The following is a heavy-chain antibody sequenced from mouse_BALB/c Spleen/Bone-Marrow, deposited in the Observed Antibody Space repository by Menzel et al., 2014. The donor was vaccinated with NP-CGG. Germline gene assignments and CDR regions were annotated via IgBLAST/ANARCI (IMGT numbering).Heavy chain of an antibody. D-gene: IGHD2-3*01. CDR2: IYPGDGDT. CDR1: GYAFIRSW. CDR3: ARSDGYRAMDY. V-gene: IGHV1-82*01. J-gene: IGHJ4*01. Sequence: VQLQQSGPELVEPGASVKISCKASGYAFIRSWMNWVKQRPGQGLEWIGRIYPGDGDTNYNGKFKGKATLTADKSSTTAYMQLSSLTSVDSAVYFCARSDGYRAMDYWGQGTSVTVSS.